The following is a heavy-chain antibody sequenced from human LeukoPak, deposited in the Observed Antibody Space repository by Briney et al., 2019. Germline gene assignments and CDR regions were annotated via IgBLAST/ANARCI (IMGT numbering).Heavy chain of an antibody. D-gene: IGHD6-19*01. Sequence: SETLSLTCTVSGGSISSGDYYWSWIRQPPGEGLEWIGRIYTSGTTNYNPSLKSRVSMSVDTSKNQFSLKLSSVTAADTAVYYCARGKVVAGTPGQNSWDHWGQGTLVTVSS. CDR2: IYTSGTT. CDR1: GGSISSGDYY. V-gene: IGHV4-61*08. J-gene: IGHJ4*02. CDR3: ARGKVVAGTPGQNSWDH.